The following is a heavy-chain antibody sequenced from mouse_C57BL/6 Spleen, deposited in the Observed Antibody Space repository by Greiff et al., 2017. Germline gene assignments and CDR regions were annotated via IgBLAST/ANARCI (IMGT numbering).Heavy chain of an antibody. D-gene: IGHD2-1*01. Sequence: QVQLQQSGPELVKPGASVKISCKASGYAFSSSWMNWVKQRPGKGLEWIGRIYPGDGDTNYNGKFKGKATLTSDKSSITAYMQLSSLTSEYSAVYFCACHYGNYAIDYWGQGTSVTVSS. CDR2: IYPGDGDT. J-gene: IGHJ4*01. V-gene: IGHV1-82*01. CDR3: ACHYGNYAIDY. CDR1: GYAFSSSW.